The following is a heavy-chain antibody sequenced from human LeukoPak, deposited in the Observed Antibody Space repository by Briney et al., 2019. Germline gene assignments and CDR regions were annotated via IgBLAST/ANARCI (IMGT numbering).Heavy chain of an antibody. D-gene: IGHD3-3*01. J-gene: IGHJ4*02. Sequence: GGSLRLSCAASGFTFSNAWMSWVRQAPGKGLEWVGLIKTRTDGGTTDYAAPVKGRFTISGDDSKNTLYLQMNSLKIEDTAVYYCTTITYYDFWSGYSNFDYWGQGTLITVSS. CDR1: GFTFSNAW. CDR3: TTITYYDFWSGYSNFDY. CDR2: IKTRTDGGTT. V-gene: IGHV3-15*01.